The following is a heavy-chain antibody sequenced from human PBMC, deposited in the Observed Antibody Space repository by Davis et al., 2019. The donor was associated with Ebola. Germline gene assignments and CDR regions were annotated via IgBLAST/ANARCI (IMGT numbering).Heavy chain of an antibody. J-gene: IGHJ5*02. D-gene: IGHD5-18*01. CDR3: ARRGYSYGYRAKFDP. Sequence: SETLSLTCTVSGDSITSYYWSWIRQPPGKGLEWIGYVYYTGSTNYNPSLKSRVTISVDTSKNQFSLKLSSVTAADTAVYYCARRGYSYGYRAKFDPWGQGTLVTVSS. CDR1: GDSITSYY. CDR2: VYYTGST. V-gene: IGHV4-59*12.